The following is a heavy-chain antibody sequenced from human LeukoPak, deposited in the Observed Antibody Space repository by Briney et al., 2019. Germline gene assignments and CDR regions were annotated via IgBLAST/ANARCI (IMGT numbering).Heavy chain of an antibody. V-gene: IGHV3-33*08. J-gene: IGHJ4*02. D-gene: IGHD3-10*01. CDR3: ARDFERNILFGFDY. Sequence: GGSLRLSCAASGFTFSSYAMSWVRQAPGKGLEWVAVIWYDGSNKYYADSVKGRFTISRDNSKNTLYLQMNSLRAEDTAVYYCARDFERNILFGFDYWGQGTLVTVSS. CDR2: IWYDGSNK. CDR1: GFTFSSYA.